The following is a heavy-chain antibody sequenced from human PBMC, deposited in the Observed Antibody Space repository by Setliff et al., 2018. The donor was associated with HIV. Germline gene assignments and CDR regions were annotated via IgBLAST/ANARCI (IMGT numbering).Heavy chain of an antibody. V-gene: IGHV4-34*01. CDR3: ARGVRDNSGWSSYYFDY. CDR1: GGSFSGYY. Sequence: ASETLSLTCAAYGGSFSGYYWSWIRQPPGKGLEWIGEVTHSGRTNYNPSLESRVTTSVDTSKKQFSLRLTSVTAADTAVYYCARGVRDNSGWSSYYFDYWGQGTLVTSPQ. J-gene: IGHJ4*02. D-gene: IGHD6-19*01. CDR2: VTHSGRT.